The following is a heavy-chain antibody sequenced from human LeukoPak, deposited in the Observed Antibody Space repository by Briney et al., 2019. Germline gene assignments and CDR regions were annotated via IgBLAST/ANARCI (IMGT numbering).Heavy chain of an antibody. V-gene: IGHV4-4*07. Sequence: SETLSLTCTVSGGSISSYYWSWIRQPAGKGLEWIGRIFTSGSNNYNPSLKSRVTMSVDTSKNQFSLKLSSVTAADTAMYYCARDSTTVSGGDYRGDYWGQGTLVTVSS. J-gene: IGHJ4*02. CDR1: GGSISSYY. CDR3: ARDSTTVSGGDYRGDY. CDR2: IFTSGSN. D-gene: IGHD4-17*01.